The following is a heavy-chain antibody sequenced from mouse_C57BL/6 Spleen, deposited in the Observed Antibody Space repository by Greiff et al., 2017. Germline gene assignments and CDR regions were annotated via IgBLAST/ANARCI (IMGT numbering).Heavy chain of an antibody. D-gene: IGHD1-1*01. CDR1: GFTFSDYG. V-gene: IGHV5-17*01. J-gene: IGHJ4*01. CDR3: ARDCAVVGSSYAMDY. CDR2: ISSGSSTN. Sequence: EVMLVESGGGLVKPGGSLKLSCAASGFTFSDYGMHWVRQAPEKGLEWVAYISSGSSTNYYADTVKGRFTISRDNATNTLFLQMTSLRSEDTAMYYCARDCAVVGSSYAMDYWGQGTSVTVSS.